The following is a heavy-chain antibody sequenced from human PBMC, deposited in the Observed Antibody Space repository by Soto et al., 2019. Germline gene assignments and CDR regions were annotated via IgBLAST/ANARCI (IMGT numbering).Heavy chain of an antibody. Sequence: VASVKVSCKASGYSFTYNDVSWVRQATGQGLEWMGWMNPGSGDTGYAQKFQGRVTMTRDISIATAYMELSSLRSDDTAIYYCARMETFGSLNWFDPWGQGTLVTVSS. CDR1: GYSFTYND. CDR3: ARMETFGSLNWFDP. V-gene: IGHV1-8*01. J-gene: IGHJ5*02. D-gene: IGHD3-16*01. CDR2: MNPGSGDT.